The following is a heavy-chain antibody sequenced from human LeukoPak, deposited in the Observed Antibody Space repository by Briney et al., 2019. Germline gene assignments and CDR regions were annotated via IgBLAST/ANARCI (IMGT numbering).Heavy chain of an antibody. D-gene: IGHD4-17*01. CDR1: GGSISSSSYY. CDR3: ARGGKGYHDYGESVVGNWFDP. CDR2: INHSGST. Sequence: SETPSLTCTVSGGSISSSSYYWSWIRQPPGKGLEWIGEINHSGSTNYNPSLKSRVTISVDTSKNQFSLELSSVTAADTAVYYCARGGKGYHDYGESVVGNWFDPWGQGTLVTVSS. V-gene: IGHV4-39*07. J-gene: IGHJ5*02.